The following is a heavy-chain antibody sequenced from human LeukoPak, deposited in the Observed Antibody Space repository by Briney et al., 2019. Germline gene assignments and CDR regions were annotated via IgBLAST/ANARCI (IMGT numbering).Heavy chain of an antibody. CDR1: GCTFTGYY. J-gene: IGHJ4*02. CDR3: ARAGIAVAGKSFDY. Sequence: ASVKVSCKASGCTFTGYYMHWVRQAPGQGLEWMGWINPNSGGTNYAQKFQGRVTMTRDTSISTAYMELSRLRSDDTAVYYCARAGIAVAGKSFDYWGQGTLVTVSS. D-gene: IGHD6-19*01. CDR2: INPNSGGT. V-gene: IGHV1-2*02.